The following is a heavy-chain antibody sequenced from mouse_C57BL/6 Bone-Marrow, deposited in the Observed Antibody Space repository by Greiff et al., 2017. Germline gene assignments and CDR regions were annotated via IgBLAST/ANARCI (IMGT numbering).Heavy chain of an antibody. CDR1: GYTFTSYW. J-gene: IGHJ3*01. V-gene: IGHV1-52*01. CDR2: IDPSDSET. Sequence: VQLQQPGAELVRPGSSVKLSCKASGYTFTSYWMHWVKQRPIQGLEWIGNIDPSDSETHYNQKFKDKATLTVDKSSSTAYMQLSSLPSEASAVYYCARRLCYYWFSYWGQGTLVSVSA. CDR3: ARRLCYYWFSY. D-gene: IGHD2-12*01.